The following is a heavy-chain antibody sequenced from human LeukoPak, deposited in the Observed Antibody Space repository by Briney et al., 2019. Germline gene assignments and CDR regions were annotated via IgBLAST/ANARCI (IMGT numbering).Heavy chain of an antibody. V-gene: IGHV4-34*01. CDR2: ISHSGST. CDR1: GASLSGYY. CDR3: ARNGWGAGSYWFY. J-gene: IGHJ4*02. D-gene: IGHD3-10*01. Sequence: SETLSLTCAVSGASLSGYYWSWIRQAPGKGLEWIGEISHSGSTNYNPSLKSRVTISADTSKNQFSLKLSSVIGADTAVYFCARNGWGAGSYWFYWGQGTVVSV.